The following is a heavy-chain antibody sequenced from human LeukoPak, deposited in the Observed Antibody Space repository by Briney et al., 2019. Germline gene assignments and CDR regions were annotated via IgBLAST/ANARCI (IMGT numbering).Heavy chain of an antibody. Sequence: GGSLRLSCAASGFTFDDFSLHWVGQAPGKGLEGVSLISWDGGTTYYADSVKGRFTISRDNAKNSLYLQMNSLRAEDTAVYYCARAGPVYLYGMDVWGQGTTVTVSS. V-gene: IGHV3-43*01. D-gene: IGHD3-16*01. CDR3: ARAGPVYLYGMDV. CDR2: ISWDGGTT. J-gene: IGHJ6*02. CDR1: GFTFDDFS.